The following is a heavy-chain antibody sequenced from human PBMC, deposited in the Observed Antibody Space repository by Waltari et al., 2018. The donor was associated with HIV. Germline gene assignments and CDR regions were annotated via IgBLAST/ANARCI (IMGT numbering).Heavy chain of an antibody. CDR1: GGSISSSSYY. Sequence: QLQLQESGPGLVKPSETLSLTCTVSGGSISSSSYYWGWIRQPPGKGVEWIGSIYYSGSTYYNPSLKSRVTISVDTSKNQFSLKLSSVTAADTAVYYCARFTTVTRHYFDYWGQGTLVTVSS. J-gene: IGHJ4*02. CDR3: ARFTTVTRHYFDY. V-gene: IGHV4-39*01. CDR2: IYYSGST. D-gene: IGHD4-17*01.